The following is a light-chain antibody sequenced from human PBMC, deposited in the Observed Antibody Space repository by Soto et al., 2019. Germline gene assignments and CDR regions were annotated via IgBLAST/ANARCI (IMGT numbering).Light chain of an antibody. J-gene: IGKJ1*01. CDR2: KAS. V-gene: IGKV1-5*03. CDR1: QTISSW. Sequence: DIQMTQSPSTLSGSVGDRVTITCRASQTISSWLAWYQQKPGKAPKLLIYKASTLKSGVPSRFSGSGFGTEFTLTIRSLKPDDFATYYCQQYNSYWTFGQGTKVDIK. CDR3: QQYNSYWT.